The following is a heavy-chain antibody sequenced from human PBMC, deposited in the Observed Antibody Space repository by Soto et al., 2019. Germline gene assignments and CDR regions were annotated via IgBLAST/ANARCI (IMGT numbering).Heavy chain of an antibody. D-gene: IGHD3-10*01. Sequence: PGESLKISCKGSGYTFSSHWIGWVRQMPGKGLEWMGIINPGDSDTRYNPTFQGQVTMSADKYIRTAYLQWNSLKASDTAMYYCERRQGSGIRSTYYMDVWGTGTTGTVSS. CDR1: GYTFSSHW. CDR3: ERRQGSGIRSTYYMDV. CDR2: INPGDSDT. V-gene: IGHV5-51*01. J-gene: IGHJ6*03.